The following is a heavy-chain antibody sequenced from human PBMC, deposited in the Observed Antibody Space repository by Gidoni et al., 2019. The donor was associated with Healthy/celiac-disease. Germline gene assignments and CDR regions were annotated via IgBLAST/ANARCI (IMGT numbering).Heavy chain of an antibody. CDR2: IYYSVST. V-gene: IGHV4-39*01. CDR3: AQSGDWANYGMDV. J-gene: IGHJ6*02. CDR1: DGSISSSSYY. Sequence: QLQLQESGPGLVKPSETLSLTCTVSDGSISSSSYYWGWIRQPPGKGLEWIGSIYYSVSTYYNPSLKSRVTISVDTSKNQFSLKLSSVTAADTAVYYCAQSGDWANYGMDVWGQGTTVTVSS. D-gene: IGHD2-21*02.